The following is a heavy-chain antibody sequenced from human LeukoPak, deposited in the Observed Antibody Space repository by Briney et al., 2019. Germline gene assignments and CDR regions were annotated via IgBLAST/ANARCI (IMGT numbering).Heavy chain of an antibody. Sequence: GGSLRLSCAASGFTFSNYNMNWVRQAPGKGLEWVSYISSSSNIIYYGDSVKGRFTISRDNARNSLYLQMNSLRAEDTAVYYCARDTEEGYYLDFWGQGTLVTVSS. CDR2: ISSSSNII. V-gene: IGHV3-48*04. J-gene: IGHJ4*02. CDR3: ARDTEEGYYLDF. CDR1: GFTFSNYN. D-gene: IGHD4-17*01.